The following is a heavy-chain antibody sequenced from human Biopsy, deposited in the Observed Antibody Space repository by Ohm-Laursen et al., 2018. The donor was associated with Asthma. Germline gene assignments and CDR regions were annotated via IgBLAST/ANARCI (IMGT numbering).Heavy chain of an antibody. CDR3: ARKAGSCISRTCYSLDF. CDR2: VNSVFGTT. J-gene: IGHJ4*02. D-gene: IGHD2-2*01. CDR1: GGTFNTYV. Sequence: SVKVSCKSLGGTFNTYVIGWVRQAPGQGLEWMGGVNSVFGTTTYPQKFQDRVTITADDSTSTVYTELSSLRSEDTAVYYCARKAGSCISRTCYSLDFWGQGTLVTVSS. V-gene: IGHV1-69*13.